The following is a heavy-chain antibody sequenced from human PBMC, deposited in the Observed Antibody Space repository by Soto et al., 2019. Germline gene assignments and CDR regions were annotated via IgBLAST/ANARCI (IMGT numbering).Heavy chain of an antibody. CDR1: GFSFTTYG. D-gene: IGHD2-21*02. Sequence: PGGSLRLSCATSGFSFTTYGFHWVRQAPGKGLEWVAVIWHDGSNKFYADSVKGRFTISRDNSKNTLYLQMNGLRAEDTAVYYCMRDGCHGGVCLIDPWGQGTQVTVSS. CDR3: MRDGCHGGVCLIDP. CDR2: IWHDGSNK. V-gene: IGHV3-33*01. J-gene: IGHJ5*02.